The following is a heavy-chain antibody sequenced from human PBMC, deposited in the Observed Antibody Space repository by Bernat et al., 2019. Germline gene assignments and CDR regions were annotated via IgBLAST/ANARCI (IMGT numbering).Heavy chain of an antibody. Sequence: EVQLVETGGGLIQPGGSLRLSCAASGFIVSSNYMSWVRQAPGKGLEWVSVIYSGGSTHYADSVKGRFTISRDKSKNTLYLKMNSLRAEDTAVYYCAGSNWNDQTVPWGQGTLVTVSS. CDR3: AGSNWNDQTVP. V-gene: IGHV3-53*02. CDR2: IYSGGST. J-gene: IGHJ5*02. CDR1: GFIVSSNY. D-gene: IGHD1-20*01.